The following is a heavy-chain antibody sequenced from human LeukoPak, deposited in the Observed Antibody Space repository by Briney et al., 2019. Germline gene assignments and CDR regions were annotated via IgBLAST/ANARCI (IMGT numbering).Heavy chain of an antibody. CDR2: INPSGGST. D-gene: IGHD3-22*01. CDR3: ARDLGHYYDSSGRSNHAFDI. V-gene: IGHV1-46*01. J-gene: IGHJ3*02. Sequence: ASVKVSCKASGYTFTSYYMHWVRQAPGQGLEWMGIINPSGGSTSYAQKFQGRVTITADKSTSTAYMELSSLRSEDTAVYYCARDLGHYYDSSGRSNHAFDIWGQGTMVTVSS. CDR1: GYTFTSYY.